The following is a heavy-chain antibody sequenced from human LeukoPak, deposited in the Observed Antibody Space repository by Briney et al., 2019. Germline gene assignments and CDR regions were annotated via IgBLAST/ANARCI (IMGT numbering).Heavy chain of an antibody. CDR1: GITFSDHY. V-gene: IGHV3-11*01. D-gene: IGHD6-13*01. Sequence: GGSLRLSCAASGITFSDHYMSWIRQAPGKGLEWVAHISSSGSTIEYADSVRGRFAISRDNAKNSLYLQMITRSVEDTAVYYCAREVRYTSSWYVYYYFDYWGQGTLVTVSS. CDR3: AREVRYTSSWYVYYYFDY. J-gene: IGHJ4*02. CDR2: ISSSGSTI.